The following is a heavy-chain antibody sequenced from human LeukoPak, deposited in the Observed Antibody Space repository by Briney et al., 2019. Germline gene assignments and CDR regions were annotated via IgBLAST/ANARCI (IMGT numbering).Heavy chain of an antibody. CDR3: ARDMNIGLRYFDWPFDY. D-gene: IGHD3-9*01. Sequence: GASVKVSCKASGYTFTSYYMHWVRQAPGQGLEWMGIINPSGGSTSYAQKFQGRVTMTRDMSTSTVYMELSSLRSEDTAVYYCARDMNIGLRYFDWPFDYWGQGTLVTVSS. CDR2: INPSGGST. J-gene: IGHJ4*02. CDR1: GYTFTSYY. V-gene: IGHV1-46*01.